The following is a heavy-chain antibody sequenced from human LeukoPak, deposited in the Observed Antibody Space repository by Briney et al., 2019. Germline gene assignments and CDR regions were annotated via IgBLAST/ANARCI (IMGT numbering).Heavy chain of an antibody. D-gene: IGHD4-17*01. V-gene: IGHV3-23*01. CDR1: GFSFSSFA. J-gene: IGHJ5*02. CDR3: TKDPNGDYVGAFEP. CDR2: ITGGHYPT. Sequence: GGSLRLSCAASGFSFSSFAMTWVRQAPGKGLEWVSSITGGHYPTYNTDSVKGRFTISRDNSKNTLHLQMNSLRADDTAVYYCTKDPNGDYVGAFEPWGQGTLVTVSS.